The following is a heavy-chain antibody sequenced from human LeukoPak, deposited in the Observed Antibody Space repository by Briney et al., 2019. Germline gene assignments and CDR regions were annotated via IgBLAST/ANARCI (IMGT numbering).Heavy chain of an antibody. CDR3: TTDLSYDSSGYPY. CDR2: IKSKTDGGTT. CDR1: GFTFSNAW. D-gene: IGHD3-22*01. V-gene: IGHV3-15*01. Sequence: PGGSLRLSCAASGFTFSNAWMSWVRHAPGKVLEWVGRIKSKTDGGTTDYGAPVNDRFTISRDDSKNTLYLQMNSLKTEDTAFYYCTTDLSYDSSGYPYWGQGTLVTVSS. J-gene: IGHJ4*02.